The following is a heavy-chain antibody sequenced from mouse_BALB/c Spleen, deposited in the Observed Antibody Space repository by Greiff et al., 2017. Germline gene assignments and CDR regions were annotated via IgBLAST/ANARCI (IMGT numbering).Heavy chain of an antibody. V-gene: IGHV3-2*02. CDR2: ISYSGST. Sequence: VQLKESGPGLVKPSQSLSLTCTVTGYSITSDYAWNWIRQFPGNQLEWMGYISYSGSTSYNPSLKSRISITRDTSKNQFFLQLNSVTTEDTATYYCARSYYHFDYWGQGTTLTVSS. D-gene: IGHD2-12*01. CDR3: ARSYYHFDY. J-gene: IGHJ2*01. CDR1: GYSITSDYA.